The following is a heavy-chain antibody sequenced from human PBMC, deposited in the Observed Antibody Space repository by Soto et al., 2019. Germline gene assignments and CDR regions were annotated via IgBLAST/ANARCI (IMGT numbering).Heavy chain of an antibody. CDR1: GFTFSSYA. D-gene: IGHD6-13*01. CDR2: ISGSGGST. V-gene: IGHV3-23*01. CDR3: AKDLPPGSWYVHGMDV. J-gene: IGHJ6*02. Sequence: EVQLLESGGGLVQPGGSLRLSCAASGFTFSSYAMSWVRQAPGKGLEWVSAISGSGGSTYYADSVKGRFTISRDNSKNTLYLQMNSLRAEDTAVYYCAKDLPPGSWYVHGMDVWGQGTTVTVSS.